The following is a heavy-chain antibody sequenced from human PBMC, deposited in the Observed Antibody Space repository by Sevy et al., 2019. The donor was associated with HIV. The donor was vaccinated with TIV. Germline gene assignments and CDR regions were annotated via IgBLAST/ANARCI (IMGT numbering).Heavy chain of an antibody. D-gene: IGHD2-21*01. J-gene: IGHJ6*02. CDR3: AAYLPGLLFKFDYYYGMDV. V-gene: IGHV1-58*01. CDR2: IVVGSGNT. Sequence: ASVKVSCKASGFTFTSSAVQWVRQARGQRLEWIGWIVVGSGNTNYAQKFQERVTITRDMSTSTAYMELSSLRSEDTAVYYCAAYLPGLLFKFDYYYGMDVWGQGTTVTVSS. CDR1: GFTFTSSA.